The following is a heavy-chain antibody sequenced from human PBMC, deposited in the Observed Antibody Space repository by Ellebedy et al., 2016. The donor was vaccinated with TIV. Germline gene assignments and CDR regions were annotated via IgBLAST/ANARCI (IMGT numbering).Heavy chain of an antibody. J-gene: IGHJ4*02. CDR1: GFTFSDYY. V-gene: IGHV3-11*06. D-gene: IGHD6-19*01. CDR2: ISTSSSNT. Sequence: PGGSLRLSCAASGFTFSDYYMNWIRQAPGKGLEWVAYISTSSSNTNYADSVKGRFTISRDDAKNSLFLQMNSLRAEDTAVYYCARRVDGKAYFDYWGQGTLVTVSS. CDR3: ARRVDGKAYFDY.